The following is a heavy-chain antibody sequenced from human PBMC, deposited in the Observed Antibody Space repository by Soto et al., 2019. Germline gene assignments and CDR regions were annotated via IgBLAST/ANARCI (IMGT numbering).Heavy chain of an antibody. J-gene: IGHJ6*02. CDR1: GFTFSSYA. D-gene: IGHD6-19*01. Sequence: QVQLVESGGGVVQPGRSLRLSCAASGFTFSSYAMHWVRQAPGKGLEWVAVISYDGSNKYYADSVKGRFTISRDNSKNTWFLQMSGLRAEDTAVYYGAGGGVAGTGGYYYYGMDVWGQGTTVTVSS. V-gene: IGHV3-30-3*01. CDR3: AGGGVAGTGGYYYYGMDV. CDR2: ISYDGSNK.